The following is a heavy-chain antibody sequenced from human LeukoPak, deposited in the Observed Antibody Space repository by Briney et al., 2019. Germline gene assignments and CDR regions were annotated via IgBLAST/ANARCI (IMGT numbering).Heavy chain of an antibody. CDR2: ISYDGNKE. CDR3: AKDEEAYCGGDCYSWRPAIGY. V-gene: IGHV3-30*18. Sequence: GGSLRLSCVVSGFTFRTYGMHWVRQAPGKGLEWVAVISYDGNKECYADSVKGRFTISRDNSKNTLYLQMYSLRAEDTAVYYCAKDEEAYCGGDCYSWRPAIGYWGQGILVTVSS. J-gene: IGHJ4*02. CDR1: GFTFRTYG. D-gene: IGHD2-21*02.